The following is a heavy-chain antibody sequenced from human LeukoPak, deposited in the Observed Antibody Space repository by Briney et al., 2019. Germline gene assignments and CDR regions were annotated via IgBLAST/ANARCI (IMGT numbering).Heavy chain of an antibody. CDR3: ARQFGSGWYFHY. CDR2: IHPNSGGT. Sequence: ASVKVSCKASGYTFTGSYMHWVRQAPGQGLEWMGWIHPNSGGTNSAQNFQGRVTMTRDTSISTAYMELSRLKSDDTAVYYCARQFGSGWYFHYWCQGTLVTVSS. CDR1: GYTFTGSY. V-gene: IGHV1-2*02. D-gene: IGHD6-19*01. J-gene: IGHJ4*02.